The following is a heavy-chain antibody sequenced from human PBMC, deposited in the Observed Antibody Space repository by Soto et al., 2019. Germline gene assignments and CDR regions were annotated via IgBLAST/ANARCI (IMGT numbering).Heavy chain of an antibody. CDR1: GVSISSHDW. V-gene: IGHV4-4*02. J-gene: IGHJ4*02. Sequence: QVQLQESGPGLVKPSGTLSLTCTVSGVSISSHDWWTWVRQPPGKGLEWIGESHQSGNTNYNSSLXSRVTLSVDKSKNQFSLRLSSVTVADTAVYYCATRDNMKFYWGQGTLVTVSS. CDR3: ATRDNMKFY. CDR2: SHQSGNT. D-gene: IGHD1-20*01.